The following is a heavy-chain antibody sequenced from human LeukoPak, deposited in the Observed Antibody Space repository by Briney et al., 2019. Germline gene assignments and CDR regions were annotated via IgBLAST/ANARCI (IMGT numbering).Heavy chain of an antibody. CDR3: ARALNYYDSYDAFDI. Sequence: GGSLRLSCAASGFTFDDYAMHWVRQAPGKGLEWVSGISWNSGSIGYADSVKGRFTISRDNAKNSLYLQMNSLRAEDTAVYYCARALNYYDSYDAFDIWGQGTMVTVSS. J-gene: IGHJ3*02. CDR2: ISWNSGSI. V-gene: IGHV3-9*01. CDR1: GFTFDDYA. D-gene: IGHD3-22*01.